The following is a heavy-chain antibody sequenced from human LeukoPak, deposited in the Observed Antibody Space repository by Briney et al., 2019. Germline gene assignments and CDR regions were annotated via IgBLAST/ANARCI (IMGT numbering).Heavy chain of an antibody. D-gene: IGHD2-15*01. Sequence: GGSLRLSYAASGFTVSSNYMSWVRQAPGKGLEWVSVIYSGGSTYYADSVKGRFTISRDNSKNTLYLQMNSLRAADTAVYYCARRGRGPVDYWGQGTLVTVSS. V-gene: IGHV3-53*01. J-gene: IGHJ4*02. CDR1: GFTVSSNY. CDR3: ARRGRGPVDY. CDR2: IYSGGST.